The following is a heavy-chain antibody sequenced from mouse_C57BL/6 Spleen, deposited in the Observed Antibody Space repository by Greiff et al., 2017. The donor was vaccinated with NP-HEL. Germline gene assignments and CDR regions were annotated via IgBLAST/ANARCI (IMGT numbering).Heavy chain of an antibody. CDR3: TNPGGYDWSSFDY. CDR2: IDPETGGT. J-gene: IGHJ2*01. D-gene: IGHD2-2*01. V-gene: IGHV1-15*01. CDR1: GYTFTDYE. Sequence: QVQLKESGAELVRPGASVTLSCKASGYTFTDYEMHWVKQTPVHGLEWIGAIDPETGGTAYNQEFKGKAILTADKSSSTAYMELRSLTSEDSAVYYCTNPGGYDWSSFDYWGQGTTLTVSS.